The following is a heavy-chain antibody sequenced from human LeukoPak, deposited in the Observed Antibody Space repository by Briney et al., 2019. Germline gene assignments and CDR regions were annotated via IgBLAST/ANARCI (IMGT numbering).Heavy chain of an antibody. CDR2: ISSSSSTI. Sequence: PGGSLRLSCAASGFTFSSYAMHWVRQAPGKGLEWVSYISSSSSTIYYAGSVKGRFTISRDNAKNSLYLQMNSLRAEDTAVYYCARGQAGGMDVWGQGTTVTVSS. CDR3: ARGQAGGMDV. V-gene: IGHV3-48*01. CDR1: GFTFSSYA. J-gene: IGHJ6*02.